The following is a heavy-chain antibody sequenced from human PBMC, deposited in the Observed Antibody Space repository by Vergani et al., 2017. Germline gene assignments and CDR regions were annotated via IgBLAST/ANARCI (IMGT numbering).Heavy chain of an antibody. CDR2: ISSSSSYI. D-gene: IGHD5-18*01. CDR3: ASYKRGYSYGQYYFDY. V-gene: IGHV3-21*01. CDR1: GFTFSSYS. J-gene: IGHJ4*02. Sequence: EVQLVESGGGLVKPGGSLRLSCAASGFTFSSYSMNWVRQAPGKGLEWVSSISSSSSYIYYADSVKGRFTISRDKAKNSLYLQMNSLRAEDTAVYYCASYKRGYSYGQYYFDYWGQGTLVTVSS.